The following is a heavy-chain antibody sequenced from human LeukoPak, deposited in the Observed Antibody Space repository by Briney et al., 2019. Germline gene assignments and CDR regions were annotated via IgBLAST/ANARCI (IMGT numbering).Heavy chain of an antibody. CDR2: INHSGST. J-gene: IGHJ4*02. CDR1: GESFSGYY. V-gene: IGHV4-34*01. D-gene: IGHD5-18*01. Sequence: SETLSLTCAVYGESFSGYYWSWIRQPPGKGLEWIGEINHSGSTNYNPSLKSRVTISVDTSKNQFSLKLSSVTAADTAVYYCARVSWIQLWSHFDYWGQGTLVTVSS. CDR3: ARVSWIQLWSHFDY.